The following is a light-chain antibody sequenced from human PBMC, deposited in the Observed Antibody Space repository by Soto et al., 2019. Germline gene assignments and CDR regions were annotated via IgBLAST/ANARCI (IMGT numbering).Light chain of an antibody. V-gene: IGLV1-40*01. Sequence: QAVVTQPPSVSGAPGKRVTISCPGSSSNIGAGYDVHWYQQLPGTAPKLLIYGNSNRPSGVPDRFSGSKSGTSASLAITGLQAEDEADYYCQSYDSSLSAHYVFGTGTKLTVL. CDR1: SSNIGAGYD. CDR2: GNS. CDR3: QSYDSSLSAHYV. J-gene: IGLJ1*01.